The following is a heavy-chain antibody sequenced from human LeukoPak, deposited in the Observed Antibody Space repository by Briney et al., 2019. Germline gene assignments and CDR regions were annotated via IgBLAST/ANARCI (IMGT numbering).Heavy chain of an antibody. CDR2: ISSSSSYI. Sequence: GGSLRLSCAASGFTFSDYYMSWIRQAPGKGLEWVSSISSSSSYIYYADSVKGRFTISRDNAKNSLYLQMNSLRAEDTAVYYCARGGDYGDNFDYWGQGTLVTVSS. D-gene: IGHD4-17*01. J-gene: IGHJ4*02. CDR1: GFTFSDYY. V-gene: IGHV3-11*06. CDR3: ARGGDYGDNFDY.